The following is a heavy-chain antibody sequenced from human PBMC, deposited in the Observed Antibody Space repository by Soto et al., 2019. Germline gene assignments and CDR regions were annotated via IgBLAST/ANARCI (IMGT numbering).Heavy chain of an antibody. V-gene: IGHV4-31*03. CDR1: GGSISSGGYY. CDR2: IFYSGTT. Sequence: TSETLSLTCTVSGGSISSGGYYWSWIRQHPGKGLEWIGYIFYSGTTYYNPSLKNRVTISVDTSKNQFSLKLSSVTAADMAVYYCARSVDPWGQGTLVTVSS. CDR3: ARSVDP. J-gene: IGHJ5*02.